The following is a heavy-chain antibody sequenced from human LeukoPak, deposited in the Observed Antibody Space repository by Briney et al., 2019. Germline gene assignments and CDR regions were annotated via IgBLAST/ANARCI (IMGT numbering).Heavy chain of an antibody. J-gene: IGHJ4*02. D-gene: IGHD6-19*01. Sequence: SETLSLTCTISGGSISTSYWSWIRRPPGKGLEWIGYIYYSGSTNYNPSLMSRPTISVDTSKNQFSLKLSSVTAADTAVYYCARLIAVAGRYRGHFDYWGQGALVTVSS. CDR2: IYYSGST. V-gene: IGHV4-59*08. CDR1: GGSISTSY. CDR3: ARLIAVAGRYRGHFDY.